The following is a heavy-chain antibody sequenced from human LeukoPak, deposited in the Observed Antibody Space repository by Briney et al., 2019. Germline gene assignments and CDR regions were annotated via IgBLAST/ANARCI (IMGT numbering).Heavy chain of an antibody. CDR3: SRESGAFSPFGY. CDR1: GGSISRTNW. V-gene: IGHV4-4*02. CDR2: ISLSGRT. D-gene: IGHD1-26*01. Sequence: PSETLSLTCDVSGGSISRTNWWSWVRQSPGQGLEWIGEISLSGRTNYNPSLQSRVTMSLDESKNQLSLDLAPVTAADTAVYYCSRESGAFSPFGYWGQGTLVTVHS. J-gene: IGHJ4*02.